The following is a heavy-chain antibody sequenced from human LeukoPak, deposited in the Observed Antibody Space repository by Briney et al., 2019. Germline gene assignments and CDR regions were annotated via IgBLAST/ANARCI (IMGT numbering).Heavy chain of an antibody. CDR3: ARGPDYGDRLDYFDY. Sequence: PGRSLRLSCAASGFTFSRHWMVWVSQAPGKGLEWVANIKQDGSQYYVDSVKGRFIISRDNAKNSLSLQMNSLRVEDTAVYYCARGPDYGDRLDYFDYWGQGTLVTVSS. CDR2: IKQDGSQ. CDR1: GFTFSRHW. J-gene: IGHJ4*02. V-gene: IGHV3-7*01. D-gene: IGHD4-17*01.